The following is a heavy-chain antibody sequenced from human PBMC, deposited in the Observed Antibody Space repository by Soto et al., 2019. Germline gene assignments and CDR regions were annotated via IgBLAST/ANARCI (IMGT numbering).Heavy chain of an antibody. CDR3: ASSYYDVARYYYYGMDV. J-gene: IGHJ6*02. CDR1: GGSVSSGSYY. D-gene: IGHD3-22*01. Sequence: QVQLQESGPGLVKPSETLSLTCTVSGGSVSSGSYYWSWIRQPPGKGLEWIGYIYYSGSTNYNPSRKGRVTISVDTSKNQYPLKLSSVTAADTAVYYCASSYYDVARYYYYGMDVWGQGTTVTVSS. CDR2: IYYSGST. V-gene: IGHV4-61*01.